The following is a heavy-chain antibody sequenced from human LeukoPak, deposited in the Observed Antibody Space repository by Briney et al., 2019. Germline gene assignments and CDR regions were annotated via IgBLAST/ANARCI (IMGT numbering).Heavy chain of an antibody. V-gene: IGHV3-23*01. CDR2: ISGSGGST. D-gene: IGHD2-15*01. Sequence: GGSLRLSCAASGFTFSHSAMSWVRQAPGKGLEWISTISGSGGSTNYADSVKGRFTISRDNSKNTLYLQMNSLRAEDTAIYYCAKNGDRGAYCSGGSCYPYYYYNMDVWGKGTTVTISS. CDR1: GFTFSHSA. J-gene: IGHJ6*03. CDR3: AKNGDRGAYCSGGSCYPYYYYNMDV.